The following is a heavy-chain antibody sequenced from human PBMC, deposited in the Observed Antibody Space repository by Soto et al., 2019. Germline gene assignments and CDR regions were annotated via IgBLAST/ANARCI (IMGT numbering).Heavy chain of an antibody. Sequence: KPSETLSLTCTVSGGSISRYYWSWIRQPPGKGLEWIGYIYYSGSTNYNPSLKSRVTISVDTSKNQFSLKLSSVTAADTAVYYCARGGGAKVSTFDYWGQGTRATVSA. J-gene: IGHJ4*02. CDR2: IYYSGST. D-gene: IGHD1-26*01. V-gene: IGHV4-59*01. CDR3: ARGGGAKVSTFDY. CDR1: GGSISRYY.